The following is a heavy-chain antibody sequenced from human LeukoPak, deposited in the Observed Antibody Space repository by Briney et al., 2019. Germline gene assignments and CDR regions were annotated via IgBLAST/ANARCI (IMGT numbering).Heavy chain of an antibody. Sequence: GGSLRLSCAASGFTFSSYSMNWVRQAPGKGLEWVSYISSSSSTIYYADSVKGRFTISRDNAKNSLYLQMNSLRAEDTAVYYCARDPYYDILTGYIYYYGMDVWGQGTTVTVSS. J-gene: IGHJ6*02. D-gene: IGHD3-9*01. CDR3: ARDPYYDILTGYIYYYGMDV. V-gene: IGHV3-48*04. CDR1: GFTFSSYS. CDR2: ISSSSSTI.